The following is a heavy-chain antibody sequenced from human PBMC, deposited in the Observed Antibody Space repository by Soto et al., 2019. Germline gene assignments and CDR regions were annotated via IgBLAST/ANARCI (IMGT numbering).Heavy chain of an antibody. D-gene: IGHD6-13*01. V-gene: IGHV1-69*01. CDR2: IIPLFGTA. Sequence: QVQLVQSGAEVKKPGSSVKVSCKASGGTFSSYALSWVRQAPGQGLEWMGGIIPLFGTANYAQKFQGRVTITADESTSTAYMEPSSLRSEDTAVYYLASEPPSSWHIFDPWGQGTLVTVSS. CDR1: GGTFSSYA. CDR3: ASEPPSSWHIFDP. J-gene: IGHJ5*02.